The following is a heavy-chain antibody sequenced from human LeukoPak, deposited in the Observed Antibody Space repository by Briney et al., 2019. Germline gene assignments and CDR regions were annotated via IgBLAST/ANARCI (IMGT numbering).Heavy chain of an antibody. CDR2: INPNSGGT. V-gene: IGHV1-2*02. D-gene: IGHD3-3*01. Sequence: VASVKVSCKASGYTFTGYYMHWVRQAPGQGLEWMGWINPNSGGTNYAQKFQGRVTMTRDTSISTAYMELSRLRSDDTAVYYCARDHYDFWSGYYRPSYYYYGMDVWGQGTTVTVSS. CDR3: ARDHYDFWSGYYRPSYYYYGMDV. J-gene: IGHJ6*02. CDR1: GYTFTGYY.